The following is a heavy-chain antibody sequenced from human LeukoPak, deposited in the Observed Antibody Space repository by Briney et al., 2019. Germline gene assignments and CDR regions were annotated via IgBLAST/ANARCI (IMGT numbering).Heavy chain of an antibody. V-gene: IGHV3-7*01. CDR2: INRDGTKK. Sequence: GGSLRLSCAASGFTFSSYWMGWVRQAPGKGLEWVVNINRDGTKKDEVDSVKGRFTMSRDNAKDSLDLQMNGLRGEDTAVYYWARDELRSGYLYYFDDWGQGAQVTVSS. J-gene: IGHJ4*02. D-gene: IGHD3-3*01. CDR1: GFTFSSYW. CDR3: ARDELRSGYLYYFDD.